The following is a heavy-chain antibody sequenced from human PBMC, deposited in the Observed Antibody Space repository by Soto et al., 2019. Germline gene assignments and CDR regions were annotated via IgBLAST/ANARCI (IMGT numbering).Heavy chain of an antibody. CDR3: TTDDPINKN. J-gene: IGHJ4*02. CDR1: GFTFSNAW. V-gene: IGHV3-15*01. CDR2: IKSKTDGGTR. Sequence: EVQLVESGGGLVQPGGSLKLSCAASGFTFSNAWMSWVRQAPGKGLEWVGRIKSKTDGGTRDYAAPVKGRFTMSRDDSKNMLYLQMSSLKTEDTAVYYCTTDDPINKNWGQGTLVTVSS.